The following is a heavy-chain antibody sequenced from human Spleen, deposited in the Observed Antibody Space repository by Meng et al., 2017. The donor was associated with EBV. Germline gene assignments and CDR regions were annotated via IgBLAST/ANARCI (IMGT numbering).Heavy chain of an antibody. CDR2: INHSGST. CDR1: GGSFSGHY. V-gene: IGHV4-34*02. J-gene: IGHJ4*02. D-gene: IGHD2-15*01. Sequence: QVTLQPWGAGLLKPSETLSLTCAVYGGSFSGHYWTWIRQPPGKGLEWIGEINHSGSTNYNPSLKSRVTISVDTSKNQFSLKLSSVTAADTAVYYCARGYCSGGSCYSDYWGQGTLVTVSS. CDR3: ARGYCSGGSCYSDY.